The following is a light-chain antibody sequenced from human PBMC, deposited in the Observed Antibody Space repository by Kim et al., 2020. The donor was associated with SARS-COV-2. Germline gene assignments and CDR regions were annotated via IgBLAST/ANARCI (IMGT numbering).Light chain of an antibody. Sequence: EIVLTQSPGTLSLSPGEGATLSCRASQSVSSSYLAWYQQKPGQAPRLLIYGTSSRATGIPDRFSGSGSGIDFTLTISRLEPEDFAVYYCQQYGSSPPTFGQGTKLEI. V-gene: IGKV3-20*01. CDR1: QSVSSSY. J-gene: IGKJ2*01. CDR3: QQYGSSPPT. CDR2: GTS.